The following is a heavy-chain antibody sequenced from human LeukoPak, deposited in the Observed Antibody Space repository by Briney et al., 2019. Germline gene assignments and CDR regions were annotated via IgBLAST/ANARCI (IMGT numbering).Heavy chain of an antibody. CDR3: ASPRDISTDYFDY. V-gene: IGHV3-23*01. CDR2: ISGSGAST. D-gene: IGHD2/OR15-2a*01. Sequence: GGSLRLSCAASGFTFSSYTMNWVRQAPGKGLEWVSAISGSGASTFYADSVKGRFTISRDNSKNTLYLQMSGLRAEDTAVYYCASPRDISTDYFDYWGQGTLVTVSS. CDR1: GFTFSSYT. J-gene: IGHJ4*02.